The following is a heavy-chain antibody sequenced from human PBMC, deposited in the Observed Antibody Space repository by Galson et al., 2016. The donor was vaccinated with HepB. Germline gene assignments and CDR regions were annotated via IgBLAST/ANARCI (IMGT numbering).Heavy chain of an antibody. CDR3: AKVGASAWYHGLDA. Sequence: SLRLSCAASGFRFNSYGMHWVRQAPGRGLEWVAMIWYDGSNKFYADSVNGRFIVPRDNSENTLFLEMNSLRVEDTGIYYCAKVGASAWYHGLDAWGQGTPVIVSP. V-gene: IGHV3-33*03. D-gene: IGHD6-19*01. J-gene: IGHJ5*02. CDR1: GFRFNSYG. CDR2: IWYDGSNK.